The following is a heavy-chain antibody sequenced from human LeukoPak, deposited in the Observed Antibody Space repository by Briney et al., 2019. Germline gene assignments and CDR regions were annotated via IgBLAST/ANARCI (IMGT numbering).Heavy chain of an antibody. CDR1: GYSFSYYW. CDR3: ARLRFGDLLSDFFFDS. J-gene: IGHJ4*02. V-gene: IGHV5-51*04. CDR2: IYPDDSVT. Sequence: GESLNISCQGSGYSFSYYWIGWVRQTPGKGLEWMGLIYPDDSVTRTSPSFHGHVTISADQPTRTAYLLWSSLKASDTAIFYCARLRFGDLLSDFFFDSWGQGTLVTVSS. D-gene: IGHD3-10*01.